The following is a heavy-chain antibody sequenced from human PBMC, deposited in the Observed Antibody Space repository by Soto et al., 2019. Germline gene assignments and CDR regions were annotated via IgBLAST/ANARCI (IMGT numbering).Heavy chain of an antibody. CDR3: AMGGVALMDV. Sequence: QVQLVQSGAEVKKPGASVKVSCKASGYTFTSYALHWVRQAPGQRLEWMGWINAGNGNTKYSQKFQGRVTITRDTSASTAYMELSRLRSEDKAVYYCAMGGVALMDVWGQGTTVTVSS. V-gene: IGHV1-3*01. CDR2: INAGNGNT. D-gene: IGHD3-16*01. CDR1: GYTFTSYA. J-gene: IGHJ6*02.